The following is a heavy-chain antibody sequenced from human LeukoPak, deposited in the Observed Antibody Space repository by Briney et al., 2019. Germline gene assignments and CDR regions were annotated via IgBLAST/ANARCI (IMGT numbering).Heavy chain of an antibody. D-gene: IGHD5-18*01. CDR1: GFTFSSYE. CDR2: ISGGGSII. CDR3: AREGDTSMAFPFDY. Sequence: GGSLRLSCAASGFTFSSYEMNWVRQAPGKGLEWVSYISGGGSIIYYADSVKGRFTISRDNAKDSLYLQMNSLRAEDTAVYYCAREGDTSMAFPFDYWGQGTLVTVSS. J-gene: IGHJ4*02. V-gene: IGHV3-48*03.